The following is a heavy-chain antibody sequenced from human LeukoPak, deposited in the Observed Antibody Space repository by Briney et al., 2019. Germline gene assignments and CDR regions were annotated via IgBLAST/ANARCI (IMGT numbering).Heavy chain of an antibody. V-gene: IGHV1-2*02. J-gene: IGHJ4*02. Sequence: GASVKVSCKASGYTFTGYYMHWVRQAPGQGLEWMGWINPNSGGTNYAQKFQGRVTMTRDTSISTAYMELSRLRSDDTAVYYCARGAPHIYCTNGVCYFDYWGQGTLVTVSS. CDR1: GYTFTGYY. CDR2: INPNSGGT. CDR3: ARGAPHIYCTNGVCYFDY. D-gene: IGHD2-8*01.